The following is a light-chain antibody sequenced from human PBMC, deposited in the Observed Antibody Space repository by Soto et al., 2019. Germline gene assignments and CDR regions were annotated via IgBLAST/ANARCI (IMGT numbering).Light chain of an antibody. Sequence: QSVLTQPASVSGSPGQSITISCTGTSSDVGRYNLVSWYQQQPGKAPKLMIYEVSKRPSGVSNRFSGSRSGNTASLTISGIQDEDEDDYYCCSYAAGSTYVFGTGTKLTVL. CDR2: EVS. J-gene: IGLJ1*01. CDR1: SSDVGRYNL. V-gene: IGLV2-23*02. CDR3: CSYAAGSTYV.